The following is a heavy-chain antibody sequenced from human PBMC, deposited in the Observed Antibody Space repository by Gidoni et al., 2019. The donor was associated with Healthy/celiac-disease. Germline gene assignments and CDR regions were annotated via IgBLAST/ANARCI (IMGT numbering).Heavy chain of an antibody. J-gene: IGHJ4*02. V-gene: IGHV3-7*03. CDR1: GFTFSRYW. CDR2: IKQDGSEK. D-gene: IGHD3-3*01. Sequence: EVQLVESGGGLVQPGGSLSLSCAPSGFTFSRYWMSWVRQAPGKGLEWVANIKQDGSEKYYVDSVKGRFTISRDNAKNSLYLQMNSLRAEDTAVYYCAREGFWSGYFDYWGQGTLVTVSS. CDR3: AREGFWSGYFDY.